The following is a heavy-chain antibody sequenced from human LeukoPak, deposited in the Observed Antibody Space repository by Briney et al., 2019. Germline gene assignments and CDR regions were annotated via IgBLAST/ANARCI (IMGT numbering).Heavy chain of an antibody. V-gene: IGHV3-33*01. J-gene: IGHJ4*02. CDR3: ARDSSGCLDY. Sequence: GGSLRLSCAASGFTFSSYGMHWVRQAPGKGLEWVAVIWYDGSNKYYADSVKGRFTISRDNSKSTLYLQMNSLRAEDTAVYYCARDSSGCLDYWGQGTLDTVSS. D-gene: IGHD6-19*01. CDR2: IWYDGSNK. CDR1: GFTFSSYG.